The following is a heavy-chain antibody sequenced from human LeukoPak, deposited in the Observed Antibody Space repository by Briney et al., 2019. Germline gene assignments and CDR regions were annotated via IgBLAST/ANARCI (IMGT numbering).Heavy chain of an antibody. J-gene: IGHJ4*02. CDR1: GYTFTSYA. V-gene: IGHV7-4-1*02. CDR2: INTNTGNP. CDR3: ARIGYCSSTSCLRLDY. Sequence: GASVTVSCKASGYTFTSYAMNWVRQAPGQGLEWMGWINTNTGNPTYAQGFTGRFVFSLDTSVSTAYLQISSLKAEDTAVYYCARIGYCSSTSCLRLDYWGQGTLVTVSS. D-gene: IGHD2-2*01.